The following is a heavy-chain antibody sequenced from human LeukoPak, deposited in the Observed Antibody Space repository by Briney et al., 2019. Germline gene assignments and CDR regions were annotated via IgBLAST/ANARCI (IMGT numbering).Heavy chain of an antibody. CDR2: INPNSGNT. V-gene: IGHV1-8*01. D-gene: IGHD1-26*01. CDR1: GYTFTSYD. J-gene: IGHJ6*03. CDR3: ARAPEWGKANYYYYMDV. Sequence: ASVKVSCKASGYTFTSYDINWVRQATGQALEWMGWINPNSGNTGYAQKFQGRVTMTRNTSISTDYMELSSLRPEDTAVYYCARAPEWGKANYYYYMDVWGKGTTVTVSS.